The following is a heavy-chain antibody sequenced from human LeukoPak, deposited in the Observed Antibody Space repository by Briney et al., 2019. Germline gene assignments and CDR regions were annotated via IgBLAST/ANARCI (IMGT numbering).Heavy chain of an antibody. CDR1: GGSISSSSYY. V-gene: IGHV4-39*07. CDR3: ARGRANFDDSPFDP. D-gene: IGHD3-9*01. Sequence: SETLSLTCTVSGGSISSSSYYWGWVRQPPGKGLEWIGEINHSGSTNYNPSLKSRVTISVDTSKNQFSLKLSSVTAADTAVYYCARGRANFDDSPFDPWGQGTLVTVSS. CDR2: INHSGST. J-gene: IGHJ5*02.